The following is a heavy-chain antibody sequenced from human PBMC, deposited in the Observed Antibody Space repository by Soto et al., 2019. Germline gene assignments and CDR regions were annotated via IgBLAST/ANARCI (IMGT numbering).Heavy chain of an antibody. V-gene: IGHV6-1*01. CDR1: GDSVSSNSAA. CDR3: AREPFLPAYSSGWYVGNPFDY. Sequence: SQTLSLTCAISGDSVSSNSAAWNWIRQSPSRGLEWLGRTYYRSKWYNDYAVSVKIRITINPDTSKNQLSLQLNSVTPEDTAVYYCAREPFLPAYSSGWYVGNPFDYWGQGTLVTVSS. J-gene: IGHJ4*02. CDR2: TYYRSKWYN. D-gene: IGHD6-19*01.